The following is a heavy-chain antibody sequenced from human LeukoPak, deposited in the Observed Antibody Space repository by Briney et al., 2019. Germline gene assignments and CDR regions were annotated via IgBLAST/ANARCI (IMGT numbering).Heavy chain of an antibody. Sequence: GGSLRLSCAASGFTVSSNYMSWVRQAPGKGLEWVSSISSSGSYIYYADSVKGRFTISRDNAKNSLYLQMNSLRAEDTAVYYCARGVGAPVYYYYGMDVWGQGTTVTVSS. V-gene: IGHV3-21*01. CDR1: GFTVSSNY. J-gene: IGHJ6*02. CDR3: ARGVGAPVYYYYGMDV. D-gene: IGHD1-26*01. CDR2: ISSSGSYI.